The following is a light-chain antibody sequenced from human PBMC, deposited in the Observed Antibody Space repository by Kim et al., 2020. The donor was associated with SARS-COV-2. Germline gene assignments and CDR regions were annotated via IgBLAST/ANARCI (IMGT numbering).Light chain of an antibody. Sequence: NFMLSQPHSVSESPGKTVTISCTRSSGSIASDYVQWYQQRPGSAPTTVIYEDNQRPSGVPDRFSGSIDRSSNSASLTISGLKTEDEADYYCQSYYSNNQVFGGGTQLTVL. V-gene: IGLV6-57*04. CDR2: EDN. CDR1: SGSIASDY. CDR3: QSYYSNNQV. J-gene: IGLJ2*01.